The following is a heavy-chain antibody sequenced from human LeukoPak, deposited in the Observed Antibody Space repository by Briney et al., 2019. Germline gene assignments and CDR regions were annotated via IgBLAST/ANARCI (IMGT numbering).Heavy chain of an antibody. D-gene: IGHD3-22*01. CDR3: ARVFMNSDDSQYRPLDC. J-gene: IGHJ4*02. CDR1: GFTFSSRW. V-gene: IGHV3-7*01. Sequence: PGGSLRLSCAASGFTFSSRWMSWVRQAPGKGLEGVAKIKQDGSEKDYVDSVKGRFTISRDNAENSLYLQMNSLTTGDTAVYFCARVFMNSDDSQYRPLDCWGQGTLVTVSS. CDR2: IKQDGSEK.